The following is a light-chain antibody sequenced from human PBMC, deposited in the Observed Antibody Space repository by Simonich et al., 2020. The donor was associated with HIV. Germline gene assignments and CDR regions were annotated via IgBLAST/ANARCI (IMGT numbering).Light chain of an antibody. CDR2: WAS. Sequence: DIVMTQSPDSLAVSLGERATINCKSSQSVLYSSNNKNYLAWYQQKPGQPPKSLVYWASTRESGVPARFSGSGSGTEFSLTISSLQAEDVAVYYCQQYYSTPGTFGQGTKLEIK. CDR1: QSVLYSSNNKNY. V-gene: IGKV4-1*01. CDR3: QQYYSTPGT. J-gene: IGKJ2*01.